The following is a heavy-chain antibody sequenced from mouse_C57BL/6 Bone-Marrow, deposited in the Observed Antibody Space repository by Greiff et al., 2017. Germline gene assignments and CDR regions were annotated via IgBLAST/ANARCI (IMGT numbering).Heavy chain of an antibody. CDR1: GFTFSDYY. CDR3: ARHRGLRPFAY. D-gene: IGHD2-4*01. CDR2: ISNGGGST. J-gene: IGHJ3*01. V-gene: IGHV5-12*01. Sequence: EVQGVESGGGLVQPGGSLKLSCAASGFTFSDYYMYWVRQTPEKRLEWVAYISNGGGSTYYPDTVKGRFTISRDNAKNTLYLQMSRLKSEDTAMYYCARHRGLRPFAYWGQGTLVTVSA.